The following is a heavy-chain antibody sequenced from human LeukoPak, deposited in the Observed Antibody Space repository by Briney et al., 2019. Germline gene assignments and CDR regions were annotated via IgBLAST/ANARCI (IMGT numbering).Heavy chain of an antibody. CDR3: TTEGYRWGPRGV. CDR2: IKSKTDGGTT. Sequence: PGGSLRLSCAASGFAFSNAWMSWVRQAPGKGLEWVGRIKSKTDGGTTDDAAPGKGRFNISRDDSKKTLYLQMNSLKTEDTAVYYCTTEGYRWGPRGVWGQGTTVTVYS. D-gene: IGHD3-16*02. CDR1: GFAFSNAW. V-gene: IGHV3-15*01. J-gene: IGHJ6*02.